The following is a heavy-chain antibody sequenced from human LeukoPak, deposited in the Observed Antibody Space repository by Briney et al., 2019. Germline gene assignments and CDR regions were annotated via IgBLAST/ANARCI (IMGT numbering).Heavy chain of an antibody. D-gene: IGHD2-2*02. V-gene: IGHV1-8*01. Sequence: AASVKVSCKASGYTFTSYDINWVRQATGQGLEWMGWMNPNSGNTGYAQKFQGRVTMTRNTSISTAYMELSSLRSEDTAVYYCARKRCTSCYRVYNWFDPWGQGTLVTVSS. CDR3: ARKRCTSCYRVYNWFDP. CDR1: GYTFTSYD. CDR2: MNPNSGNT. J-gene: IGHJ5*02.